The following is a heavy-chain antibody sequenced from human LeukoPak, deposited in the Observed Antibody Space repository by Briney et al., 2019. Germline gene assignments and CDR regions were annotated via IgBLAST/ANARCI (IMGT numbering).Heavy chain of an antibody. Sequence: PSETLSLTCSVSGGAIRSHAYYWGWIRQPPGKGPEWLGSIYYSGSTYYNPSLKSRVTISVDTSKNQFSLKLSSVTAADTAVYYCARGVLRFLEWLPFDYWGQGTLVTVSS. V-gene: IGHV4-39*07. D-gene: IGHD3-3*01. CDR2: IYYSGST. J-gene: IGHJ4*02. CDR3: ARGVLRFLEWLPFDY. CDR1: GGAIRSHAYY.